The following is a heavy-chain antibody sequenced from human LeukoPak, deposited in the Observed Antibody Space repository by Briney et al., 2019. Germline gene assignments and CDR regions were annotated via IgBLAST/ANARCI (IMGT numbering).Heavy chain of an antibody. CDR2: MNPNSGNT. Sequence: ASVKVSCKASGYTFTSYDINWVRQATGQGLEWMGWMNPNSGNTGYAQKFQGRVTITRNTSISTAYMELSSLRSEDTAVYYCARGRNARFVSFFGVGLGVFDTGAQGTMVTVS. CDR1: GYTFTSYD. D-gene: IGHD3-3*01. V-gene: IGHV1-8*03. CDR3: ARGRNARFVSFFGVGLGVFDT. J-gene: IGHJ3*02.